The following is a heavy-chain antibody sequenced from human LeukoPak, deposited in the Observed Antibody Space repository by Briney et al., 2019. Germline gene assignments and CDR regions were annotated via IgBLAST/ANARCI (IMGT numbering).Heavy chain of an antibody. CDR3: ARAAADIVVVVAATHFDY. Sequence: ASVKVSCKASGYTFTSYDINWVRQATGQGLEWMGWMNPNSGNTGYAQKFQGRVTMTRNTSISTAYMELSSLRSEDTAVYYCARAAADIVVVVAATHFDYWGQGTLVTVSS. CDR1: GYTFTSYD. CDR2: MNPNSGNT. D-gene: IGHD2-15*01. V-gene: IGHV1-8*01. J-gene: IGHJ4*02.